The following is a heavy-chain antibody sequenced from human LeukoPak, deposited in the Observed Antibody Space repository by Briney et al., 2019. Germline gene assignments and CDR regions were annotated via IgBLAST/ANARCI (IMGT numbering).Heavy chain of an antibody. CDR3: ARRSGYSSGYFDY. D-gene: IGHD6-19*01. V-gene: IGHV4-59*08. Sequence: SETLSLTCTVSGGSISSYYWSWIRQPPGKGLEWIGCIYYSGSTNYNPSLKSRVTISVDTSKNQFSLKLSSVTAADTAVYYCARRSGYSSGYFDYWGQGTLVTVSS. J-gene: IGHJ4*02. CDR1: GGSISSYY. CDR2: IYYSGST.